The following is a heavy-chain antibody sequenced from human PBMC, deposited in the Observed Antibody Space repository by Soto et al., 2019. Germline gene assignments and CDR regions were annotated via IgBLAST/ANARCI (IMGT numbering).Heavy chain of an antibody. CDR3: ARVEVRYGSSWYMDV. CDR2: IYYSGST. Sequence: SETLSLTCTVSGGPISSGGYYWSWIRQHPGKGLERIGYIYYSGSTYYNPSLKSRVTISVDTSKNQFSLKLSSVTAADTAVYYCARVEVRYGSSWYMDVWGKGTTVTVSS. J-gene: IGHJ6*03. D-gene: IGHD3-10*01. V-gene: IGHV4-31*03. CDR1: GGPISSGGYY.